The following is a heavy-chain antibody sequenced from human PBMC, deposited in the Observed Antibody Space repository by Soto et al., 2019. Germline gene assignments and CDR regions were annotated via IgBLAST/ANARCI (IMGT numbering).Heavy chain of an antibody. CDR3: ARGPPYYYDSSGYPEYFQH. D-gene: IGHD3-22*01. Sequence: QVQLQQWGAGLLKPSETLSLTCAVYGGSFSGYYWSWIRQPPGKGLEWIGEINHSGSTNYNPSLKSRVTISVDTSKNQFSLKLSSVTAADTAVYYCARGPPYYYDSSGYPEYFQHWGQGTLVTVSS. CDR1: GGSFSGYY. V-gene: IGHV4-34*01. J-gene: IGHJ1*01. CDR2: INHSGST.